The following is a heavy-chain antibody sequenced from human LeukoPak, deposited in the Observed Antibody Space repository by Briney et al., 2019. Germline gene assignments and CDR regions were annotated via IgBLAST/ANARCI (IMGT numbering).Heavy chain of an antibody. CDR2: IHHSGNT. Sequence: SGTLSLTCAVSGGSISSSNWWSWVRQPPGKGLEWIGEIHHSGNTNYKPSPKSRVTLSADKSANQFSLKLSSVTATDTAVYYCARGAMYFDGSGYGHLDVWGQGTTVTVSS. CDR3: ARGAMYFDGSGYGHLDV. CDR1: GGSISSSNW. J-gene: IGHJ6*02. V-gene: IGHV4-4*02. D-gene: IGHD3-22*01.